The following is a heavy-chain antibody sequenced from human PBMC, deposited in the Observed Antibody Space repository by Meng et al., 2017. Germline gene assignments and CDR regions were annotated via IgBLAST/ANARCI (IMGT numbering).Heavy chain of an antibody. CDR2: IIPIFGTA. CDR3: AREIAAAYCGGDCYL. D-gene: IGHD2-21*02. Sequence: QLVQHSAEVKKVVYPVKASCKASEATFSSYAIRWVRQAPGKGLEWMGGIIPIFGTANYAQKFQGRVTITADESTSTAYMELSSLRSEDTAVYYCAREIAAAYCGGDCYLWGQGTLVTVSS. CDR1: EATFSSYA. V-gene: IGHV1-69*01. J-gene: IGHJ5*02.